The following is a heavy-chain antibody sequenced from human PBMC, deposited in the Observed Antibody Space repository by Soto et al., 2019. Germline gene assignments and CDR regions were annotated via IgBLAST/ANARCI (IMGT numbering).Heavy chain of an antibody. Sequence: GGSLRLSCAASGFTFSSYTMHWVRQAPGKGLEWVAVISYDGGNKYYADSVKGRFAISRDNSKNTLYLQMNSLRAEDTAVYYCARDPTYSYGSTYFHFWGQGTLVTVSS. V-gene: IGHV3-30*09. CDR1: GFTFSSYT. D-gene: IGHD5-18*01. CDR3: ARDPTYSYGSTYFHF. CDR2: ISYDGGNK. J-gene: IGHJ4*02.